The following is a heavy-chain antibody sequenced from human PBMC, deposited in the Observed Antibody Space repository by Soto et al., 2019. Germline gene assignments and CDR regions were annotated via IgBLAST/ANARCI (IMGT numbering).Heavy chain of an antibody. V-gene: IGHV1-69*13. CDR3: ARADYSSSRLFYYYYGMDV. CDR2: IIPIFGTA. D-gene: IGHD6-13*01. Sequence: ASVKVSCKASGGTFSSYAISWVRQAPGQGLEWMGGIIPIFGTANYAQKFQGRVTITADESTSTAYMELSSLRSEDTAVYYCARADYSSSRLFYYYYGMDVWGQGTTVTVSS. J-gene: IGHJ6*02. CDR1: GGTFSSYA.